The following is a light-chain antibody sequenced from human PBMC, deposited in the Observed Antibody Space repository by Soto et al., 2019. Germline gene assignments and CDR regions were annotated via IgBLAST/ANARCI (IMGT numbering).Light chain of an antibody. V-gene: IGKV3-20*01. CDR1: QSVSSSY. Sequence: EIVLTQSPGTLSLSPGERATLSCRASQSVSSSYLAWYQQKPGQAPRLLIYGASSRATGIPDRFSGSGFLTDFTLTISRLEPEDFTVYYCQQYGSSPLTFGGGTKVEIK. CDR3: QQYGSSPLT. J-gene: IGKJ4*01. CDR2: GAS.